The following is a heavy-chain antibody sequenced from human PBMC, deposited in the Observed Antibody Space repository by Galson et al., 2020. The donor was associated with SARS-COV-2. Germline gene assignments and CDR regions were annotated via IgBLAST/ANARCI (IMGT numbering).Heavy chain of an antibody. J-gene: IGHJ6*04. CDR2: FDPEDVET. CDR1: GYTLTELS. CDR3: ATEPAYCGDDWFRSGYGMDV. Sequence: ASVKVSCKVSGYTLTELSMHWVRQAPGKGLEWMGGFDPEDVETIYAQKFQGRVTMTEDTSTDTADMELSSLRSEDTAVYYCATEPAYCGDDWFRSGYGMDVWGEGTTVTVSS. D-gene: IGHD2-21*02. V-gene: IGHV1-24*01.